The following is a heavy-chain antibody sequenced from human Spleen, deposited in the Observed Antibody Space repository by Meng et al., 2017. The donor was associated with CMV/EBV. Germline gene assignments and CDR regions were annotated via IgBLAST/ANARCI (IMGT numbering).Heavy chain of an antibody. D-gene: IGHD4-17*01. J-gene: IGHJ6*02. CDR3: ARGVTSGYGMDV. CDR1: GYTFTSYD. V-gene: IGHV1-8*01. CDR2: MNPNSGNT. Sequence: ASVKVSCKATGYTFTSYDINWVRQASGQGLEWMGWMNPNSGNTGYAQNFQGRVTMTRDTSISTAYMELSSLRSEDTAVYYCARGVTSGYGMDVWGQGTTVTVSS.